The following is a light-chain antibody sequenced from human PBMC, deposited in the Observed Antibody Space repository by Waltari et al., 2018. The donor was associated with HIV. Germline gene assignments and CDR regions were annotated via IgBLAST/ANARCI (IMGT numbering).Light chain of an antibody. Sequence: DIQVTQSPSSVSASVWASVTIPCRASQAIGRWLAWYQQKPGQGPKLLIYAASSLQTGAPSRFSGSGSGTDFSLTINSLQPEDFATYFCQQVDSFPLTFGGGTKVDFK. CDR3: QQVDSFPLT. J-gene: IGKJ4*01. CDR2: AAS. V-gene: IGKV1D-12*01. CDR1: QAIGRW.